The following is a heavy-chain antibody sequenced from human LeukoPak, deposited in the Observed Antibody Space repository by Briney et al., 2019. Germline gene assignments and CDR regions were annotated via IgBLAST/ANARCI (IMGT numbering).Heavy chain of an antibody. V-gene: IGHV3-30*18. CDR3: AKELTCSGSFHY. Sequence: GGSLRLSCAASGFTFSSYGMHWVRQAPGKGLEWVAVISYDGSNKYYADSVKGRFTISRDNSKNTLYLQMNSLRAEDTAVYYCAKELTCSGSFHYWGQGTLVTVSS. D-gene: IGHD1-26*01. J-gene: IGHJ4*02. CDR1: GFTFSSYG. CDR2: ISYDGSNK.